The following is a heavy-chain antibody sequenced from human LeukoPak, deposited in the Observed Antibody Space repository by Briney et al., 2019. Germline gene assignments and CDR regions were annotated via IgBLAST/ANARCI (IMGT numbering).Heavy chain of an antibody. CDR3: ARDWGQYCSSTSCYRGDY. V-gene: IGHV3-11*01. CDR2: ISSSGSTI. D-gene: IGHD2-2*02. Sequence: GGSLRLSCAASGFTFSDYYMRWLRQAPGKGLEWVSYISSSGSTIYYADSVKGRFTISRDNAKNSLYLQINSLRAEDTAVYYCARDWGQYCSSTSCYRGDYWGQGTLATVSS. CDR1: GFTFSDYY. J-gene: IGHJ4*02.